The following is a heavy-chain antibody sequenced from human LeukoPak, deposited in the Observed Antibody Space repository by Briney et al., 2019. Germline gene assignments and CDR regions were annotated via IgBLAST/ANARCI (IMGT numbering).Heavy chain of an antibody. J-gene: IGHJ4*02. V-gene: IGHV1-69*05. D-gene: IGHD6-19*01. CDR3: ARSGRSSGWFLDY. CDR1: GGTFSSYA. CDR2: IIPIFGTA. Sequence: SVKVSCKASGGTFSSYAISWVRQAPGQGLEWMGGIIPIFGTANYAQKFQGRVTITTDESTSTAYMELSSLRSEDTAVYYCARSGRSSGWFLDYWGQGTLVTVSS.